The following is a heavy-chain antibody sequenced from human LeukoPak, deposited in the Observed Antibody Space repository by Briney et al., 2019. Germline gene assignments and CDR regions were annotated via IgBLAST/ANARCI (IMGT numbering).Heavy chain of an antibody. J-gene: IGHJ4*02. CDR2: ISWNSGSI. V-gene: IGHV3-9*01. CDR1: GFTFDDYA. Sequence: GGSLRLSCAASGFTFDDYAMHWVRQAPGKGLEWVSGISWNSGSIGYADSVKGRFTISRDNAKNSLYLQMNSLRAEDTAVYYCARAMTHMTTVTLFDYWGQGTLVTVSS. D-gene: IGHD4-17*01. CDR3: ARAMTHMTTVTLFDY.